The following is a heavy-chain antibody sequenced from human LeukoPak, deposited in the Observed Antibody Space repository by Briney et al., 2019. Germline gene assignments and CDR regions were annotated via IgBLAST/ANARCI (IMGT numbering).Heavy chain of an antibody. V-gene: IGHV1-8*01. CDR1: GYTFNSHD. CDR3: ARVRLENYYGSGSYYP. D-gene: IGHD3-10*01. J-gene: IGHJ5*02. Sequence: VSVKVSCKASGYTFNSHDINWVRQTTGQGLEWMGWMNPNSGNTGYAQKFQGRVTMTRNTSISTAYMELSSLRSEDTAVYYCARVRLENYYGSGSYYPWGQGTLVTVSS. CDR2: MNPNSGNT.